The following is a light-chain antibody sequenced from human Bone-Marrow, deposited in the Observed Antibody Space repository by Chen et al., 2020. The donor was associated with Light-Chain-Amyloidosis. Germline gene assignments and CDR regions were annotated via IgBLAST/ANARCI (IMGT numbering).Light chain of an antibody. CDR2: EDD. CDR3: QSYQGSSQGV. CDR1: SGSIATNY. Sequence: NFMLTQPHSVSESPGKTVIISCTRSSGSIATNYVQWYQQRPGSSPTTVIYEDDQRPSGVPDWFSGSIDRSSNSASLTLSGLKTEDEADYYCQSYQGSSQGVFGGGTKLTVL. V-gene: IGLV6-57*01. J-gene: IGLJ3*02.